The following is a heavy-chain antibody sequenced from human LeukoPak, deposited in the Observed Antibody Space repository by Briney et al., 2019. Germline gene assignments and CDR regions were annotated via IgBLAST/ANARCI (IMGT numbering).Heavy chain of an antibody. CDR2: INTDGRST. V-gene: IGHV3-74*01. J-gene: IGHJ3*02. Sequence: GGSLRLSCAAPGFTFTNYWMHWVRQAPGEGLVWVSRINTDGRSTNYADSVRGRFTISRDNAKNTLYLQMNSLRAEDTALYYCAKAVAAPGAFDIWGRGTVVTVSS. CDR3: AKAVAAPGAFDI. D-gene: IGHD6-19*01. CDR1: GFTFTNYW.